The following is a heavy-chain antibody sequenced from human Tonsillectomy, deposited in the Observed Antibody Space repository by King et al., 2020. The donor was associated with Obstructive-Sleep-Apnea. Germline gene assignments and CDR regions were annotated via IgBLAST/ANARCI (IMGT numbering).Heavy chain of an antibody. V-gene: IGHV4-59*01. Sequence: QLQESGPGLVKPSETLSLTCTVSGGSISNYYWSWIRQPPGKGLEWIGYIYHSGSTNYNPSLKSRVTISVDTSKNQFSLKLSSVNAADTAVYYCARERIAAAGAAFFDYWGQGTLVTVSS. J-gene: IGHJ4*02. CDR2: IYHSGST. CDR3: ARERIAAAGAAFFDY. D-gene: IGHD6-13*01. CDR1: GGSISNYY.